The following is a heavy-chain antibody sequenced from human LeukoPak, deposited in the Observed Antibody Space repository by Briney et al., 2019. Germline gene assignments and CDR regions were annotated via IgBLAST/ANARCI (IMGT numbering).Heavy chain of an antibody. D-gene: IGHD6-13*01. CDR1: GFTVSSNY. CDR2: INREPGTI. Sequence: GGSLRLSCAASGFTVSSNYMNWVRQAPGKGLEWVSHINREPGTIYYADSVKGRFTVSRNNAKNSLYLQMNSLRPEDTAVYYCARVPRGGSWYWYDYWGQGTLVTVSS. J-gene: IGHJ4*02. V-gene: IGHV3-48*01. CDR3: ARVPRGGSWYWYDY.